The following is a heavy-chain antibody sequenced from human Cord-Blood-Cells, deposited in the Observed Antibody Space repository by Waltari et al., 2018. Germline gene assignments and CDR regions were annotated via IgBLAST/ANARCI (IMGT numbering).Heavy chain of an antibody. J-gene: IGHJ4*02. Sequence: QVQLVQSGAEVKKPGASVKVSCKASGYTFTGYYMHWVRQAPGQGLEWVGWINPKSGGTNCAQKFQGRVTMTRDTSISTAYMELSRLRSDDTAVYYCAREGGYSSSWYIGYWGQGTLVTVSS. D-gene: IGHD6-13*01. CDR1: GYTFTGYY. CDR3: AREGGYSSSWYIGY. CDR2: INPKSGGT. V-gene: IGHV1-2*02.